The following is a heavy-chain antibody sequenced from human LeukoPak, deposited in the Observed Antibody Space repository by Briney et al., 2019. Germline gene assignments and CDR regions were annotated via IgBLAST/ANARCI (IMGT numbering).Heavy chain of an antibody. Sequence: GGSLRLSCAASGFTFSGYWMSWVRQAPGKGLEWVASIKDDGSEKYYMDSVKGRLTISRDNSKNTLYLQMNSLRAEDTAVYYCAKDTGNDAFDIWGQGTMVTVSS. CDR2: IKDDGSEK. CDR1: GFTFSGYW. CDR3: AKDTGNDAFDI. V-gene: IGHV3-7*03. J-gene: IGHJ3*02. D-gene: IGHD4-17*01.